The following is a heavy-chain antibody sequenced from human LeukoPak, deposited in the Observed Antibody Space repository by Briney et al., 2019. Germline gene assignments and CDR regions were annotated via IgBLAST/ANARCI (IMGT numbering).Heavy chain of an antibody. D-gene: IGHD1-14*01. Sequence: PGGSLRLSCAASGFTFSSYSMNWVRQAPGKGLEWVSSISSSSSYIYYADSVKSRFTISRDNSKNTLYLQMNSLRADDTAVYYCAKPAKTDYADYWGQGTLVTVSS. J-gene: IGHJ4*02. CDR3: AKPAKTDYADY. CDR1: GFTFSSYS. V-gene: IGHV3-21*04. CDR2: ISSSSSYI.